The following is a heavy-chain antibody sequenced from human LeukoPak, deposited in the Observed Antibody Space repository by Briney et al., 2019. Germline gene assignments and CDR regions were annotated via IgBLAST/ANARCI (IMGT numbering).Heavy chain of an antibody. CDR3: ARHPDQLPAPSDY. CDR1: GASISSSSYY. V-gene: IGHV4-39*07. CDR2: IYYGGST. Sequence: SETLSLNCTVSGASISSSSYYWGWIRQPPGKGLEWIGSIYYGGSTYYNPSLKSRVSISLDTSKNQFSLKLSSVTAADTAVYYCARHPDQLPAPSDYWGQGTLVTVSS. J-gene: IGHJ4*02. D-gene: IGHD2-2*01.